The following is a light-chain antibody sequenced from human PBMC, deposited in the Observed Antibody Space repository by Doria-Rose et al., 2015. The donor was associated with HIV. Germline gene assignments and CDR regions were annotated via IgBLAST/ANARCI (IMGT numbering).Light chain of an antibody. J-gene: IGKJ5*01. Sequence: TQSPGTLSLSPGERATLSCRASQRVKSSYLAWYQQKPGQAPRLLIYDASTRATGIPDRFSGSGSGTDFTLTISRLEPEDVAVYYXQQYGTSRGTFGQGTRLEIK. CDR2: DAS. CDR3: QQYGTSRGT. CDR1: QRVKSSY. V-gene: IGKV3-20*01.